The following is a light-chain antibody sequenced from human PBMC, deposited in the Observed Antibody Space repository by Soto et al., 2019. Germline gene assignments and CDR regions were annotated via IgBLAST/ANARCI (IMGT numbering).Light chain of an antibody. CDR3: QHYNSYPWT. Sequence: DIQMTQSPSTLSASVGDRVTITCRASQSISSWLAWYQQKPGKAPKLLLYKASNLESGVRSRFSGSESGTECSLAGSSLQPNYAAIYYCQHYNSYPWTSGQVTKVEIK. CDR2: KAS. V-gene: IGKV1-5*03. J-gene: IGKJ1*01. CDR1: QSISSW.